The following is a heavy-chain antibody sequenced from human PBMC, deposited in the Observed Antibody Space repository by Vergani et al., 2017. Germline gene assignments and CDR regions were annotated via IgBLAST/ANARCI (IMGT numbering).Heavy chain of an antibody. D-gene: IGHD3-10*01. V-gene: IGHV5-51*01. CDR2: INPIDSKI. J-gene: IGHJ4*02. CDR3: TRHVPCGDGACLHFDH. Sequence: EVMLVQSGAEVKKPGESLKISCKYSESSFISNEIAWVRQMSGKGLQWMGNINPIDSKIEYSLSFQGQAIMSLDKSITTAYLQWRSLKASDTAIYYCTRHVPCGDGACLHFDHWGQGTQVTVSS. CDR1: ESSFISNE.